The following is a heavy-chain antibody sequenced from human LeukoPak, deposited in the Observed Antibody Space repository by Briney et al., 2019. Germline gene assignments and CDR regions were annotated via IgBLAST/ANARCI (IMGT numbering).Heavy chain of an antibody. Sequence: GGSLRLSCAASGFTFSSSAMTWVRQAPGKGLESVSAISGSGGSTYYADSVKGRFTISRDNSKNTLFLQMNSLRAEDTAVYYCAKGSFYDILTGYSLDYWGQGTLVTVSS. V-gene: IGHV3-23*01. D-gene: IGHD3-9*01. J-gene: IGHJ4*02. CDR3: AKGSFYDILTGYSLDY. CDR2: ISGSGGST. CDR1: GFTFSSSA.